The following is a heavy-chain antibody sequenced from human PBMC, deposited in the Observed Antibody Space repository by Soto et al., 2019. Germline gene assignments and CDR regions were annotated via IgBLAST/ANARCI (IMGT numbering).Heavy chain of an antibody. CDR2: IVPIVDTS. V-gene: IGHV1-69*12. J-gene: IGHJ4*02. CDR1: GGTFSSYA. D-gene: IGHD5-12*01. CDR3: VRVVAIPGYPDN. Sequence: QVQLVQSGAEVRQPASSVKVSCKTSGGTFSSYAISWVRQAPGQGLEWMGGIVPIVDTSTYAQKFQGRVTIPADESTCTGYMERSSLRSDDTAVYYCVRVVAIPGYPDNWGQGTLVTVSS.